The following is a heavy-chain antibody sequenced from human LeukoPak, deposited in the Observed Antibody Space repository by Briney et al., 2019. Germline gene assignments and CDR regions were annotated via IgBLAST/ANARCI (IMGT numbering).Heavy chain of an antibody. Sequence: ASVKVSCKASGYTFTSYGISWVRQAPGQGLEWMGWISAYNDNTNYAQKLQGRVTMTTDTSTSTAYMELRSLRSDDTAVYYCARDRSWVSLTGRVSWQYGDYPPDMDVWGKGTTVTISS. J-gene: IGHJ6*03. V-gene: IGHV1-18*01. D-gene: IGHD4-17*01. CDR2: ISAYNDNT. CDR1: GYTFTSYG. CDR3: ARDRSWVSLTGRVSWQYGDYPPDMDV.